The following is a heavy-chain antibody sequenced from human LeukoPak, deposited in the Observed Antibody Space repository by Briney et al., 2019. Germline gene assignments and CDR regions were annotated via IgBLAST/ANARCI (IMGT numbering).Heavy chain of an antibody. D-gene: IGHD2-2*02. CDR1: GFTFSSYS. J-gene: IGHJ5*02. CDR2: ISSSSSYI. V-gene: IGHV3-21*01. CDR3: ASVYCSSTSCYNDWFDP. Sequence: GGSLRLSCAASGFTFSSYSMNWVRQAPGKGLEWVSSISSSSSYIYYADSVKGRFTISRDNAKNSLYLQMNSLRAEGTAVYYCASVYCSSTSCYNDWFDPWGQGTLVTVSS.